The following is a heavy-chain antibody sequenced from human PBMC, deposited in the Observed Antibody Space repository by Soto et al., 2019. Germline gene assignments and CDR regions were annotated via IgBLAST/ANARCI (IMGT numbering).Heavy chain of an antibody. V-gene: IGHV4-31*03. CDR3: ARHGESRMTGYPYYYYYMDV. Sequence: QVQLQESGPGLVKPSQTLSLTCTVSGGSISSDGYYWSWIRQHPGKGLEWIGYIYYSGSTYYNPSLKSRVTISVDTSKNQFSLKLSSVTAADTAVYYCARHGESRMTGYPYYYYYMDVWGKGTTVTVSS. CDR2: IYYSGST. CDR1: GGSISSDGYY. J-gene: IGHJ6*03. D-gene: IGHD3-9*01.